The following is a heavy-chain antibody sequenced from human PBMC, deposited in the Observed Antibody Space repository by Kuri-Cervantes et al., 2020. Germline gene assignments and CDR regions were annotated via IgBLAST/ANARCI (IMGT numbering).Heavy chain of an antibody. CDR3: ARQGTYYNFWSSYYYSYNYMDV. V-gene: IGHV4-39*01. CDR2: IYYSGST. CDR1: GGSISSSSYY. Sequence: SETLSLTCAVSGGSISSSSYYWGWIRQPPGKGLEWIGSIYYSGSTYYNPSLKSRVTISVDTSKNQFSLKLSSVTAADTAVYYCARQGTYYNFWSSYYYSYNYMDVWGKGTTVTVSS. J-gene: IGHJ6*03. D-gene: IGHD3-3*01.